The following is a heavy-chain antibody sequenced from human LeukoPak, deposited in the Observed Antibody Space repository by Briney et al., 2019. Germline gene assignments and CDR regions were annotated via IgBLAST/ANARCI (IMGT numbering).Heavy chain of an antibody. D-gene: IGHD6-13*01. CDR3: ARHQLAGYSSSCNDY. V-gene: IGHV4-59*08. CDR2: LLYSDAT. Sequence: SETLSLTCTVSGGSLGSYYWSWIRQSPGKALEWIGYLLYSDATNYNPSLKSRVSLSVDTSKNQFFLRLTSVSAADTAVCYCARHQLAGYSSSCNDYWGQGILVTVSS. J-gene: IGHJ4*02. CDR1: GGSLGSYY.